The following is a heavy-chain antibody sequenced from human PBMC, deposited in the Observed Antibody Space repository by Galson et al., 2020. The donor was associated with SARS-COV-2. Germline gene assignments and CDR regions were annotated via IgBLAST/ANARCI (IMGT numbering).Heavy chain of an antibody. Sequence: LTCAASGFTFEKHAMHWVRPAPGKGLEWVAQIFFDGSENYYGDSVRVRFTISRYSSKNTVYLQMNNLRVDDTAVYYCARDGQSSRGWAFDYWGQGTLLTVSS. CDR1: GFTFEKHA. CDR2: IFFDGSEN. V-gene: IGHV3-33*01. CDR3: ARDGQSSRGWAFDY. D-gene: IGHD6-19*01. J-gene: IGHJ4*02.